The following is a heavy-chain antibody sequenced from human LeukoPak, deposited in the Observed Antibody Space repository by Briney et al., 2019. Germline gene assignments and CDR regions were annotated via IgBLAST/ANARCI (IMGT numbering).Heavy chain of an antibody. J-gene: IGHJ4*02. V-gene: IGHV3-21*01. Sequence: GWALRLSCAASGLTFSRYSMNWVRHAPGKGLEGVSSISSSSRYIYYADSVKGRSTISRHKAKNSLYLQMHSPTPEDTAVYYCARVPDAWAALISDSWGQGTLVTVSS. D-gene: IGHD3-16*01. CDR3: ARVPDAWAALISDS. CDR2: ISSSSRYI. CDR1: GLTFSRYS.